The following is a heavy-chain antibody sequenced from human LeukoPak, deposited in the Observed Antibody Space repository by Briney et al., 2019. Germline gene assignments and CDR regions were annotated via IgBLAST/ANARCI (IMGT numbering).Heavy chain of an antibody. J-gene: IGHJ4*02. CDR3: ARDPHPPQLVLYYFDY. D-gene: IGHD6-13*01. V-gene: IGHV3-30*04. CDR1: GFTFSSYA. Sequence: PGRSLRLSCAASGFTFSSYAMHWVRQAPGKGLEWVAVISYDGSNKYYADSVKGRFTISRDNSKNTLYLQMNSLRAEDTAVYYCARDPHPPQLVLYYFDYWGQGTLVTVSS. CDR2: ISYDGSNK.